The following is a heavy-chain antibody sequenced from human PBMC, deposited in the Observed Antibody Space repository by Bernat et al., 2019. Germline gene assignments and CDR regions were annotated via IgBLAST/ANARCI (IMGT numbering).Heavy chain of an antibody. Sequence: QVQLVQSGAEVKKPGASVKVSCKVSGYTLTELSMHWVRQAPGKGLEWMGGFDPEDGETIYAQKFQGSVTITADESTSTAYMVLSSLRSEDTAVYYCARDSTDTPVADVLLWFGRFDYWGQGTLVTVSS. CDR2: FDPEDGET. CDR3: ARDSTDTPVADVLLWFGRFDY. V-gene: IGHV1-24*01. CDR1: GYTLTELS. J-gene: IGHJ4*02. D-gene: IGHD3-10*01.